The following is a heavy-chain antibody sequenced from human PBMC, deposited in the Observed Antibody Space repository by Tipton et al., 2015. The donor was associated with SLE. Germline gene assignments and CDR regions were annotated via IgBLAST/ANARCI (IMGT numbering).Heavy chain of an antibody. V-gene: IGHV4-39*07. Sequence: GLVKPSETLSLICTVSGGSITSSSYYWGWIRQPPGKGLEWIGYFYYSGATYYNPSLQSRVTMSADTSKNQFSLKLNSVTAVDTAIYYCARSLGAGFCSGGNCFEPLDYWGQGILVTVSS. J-gene: IGHJ4*02. D-gene: IGHD2-15*01. CDR2: FYYSGAT. CDR1: GGSITSSSYY. CDR3: ARSLGAGFCSGGNCFEPLDY.